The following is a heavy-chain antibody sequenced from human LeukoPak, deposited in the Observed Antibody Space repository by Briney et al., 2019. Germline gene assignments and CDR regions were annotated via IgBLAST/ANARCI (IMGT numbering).Heavy chain of an antibody. J-gene: IGHJ4*02. V-gene: IGHV1-18*01. D-gene: IGHD3-22*01. CDR3: ARDYQYYYDSSGYFIFDY. CDR2: ISAYNGNT. Sequence: ASVKVSCKASGYIFTSYGISWVRLAPGQGLEWMGWISAYNGNTNYAQKLQGRVTMTTDTSTSTAYMELRSLRSDDTAVYYCARDYQYYYDSSGYFIFDYWGQGTLVTVSP. CDR1: GYIFTSYG.